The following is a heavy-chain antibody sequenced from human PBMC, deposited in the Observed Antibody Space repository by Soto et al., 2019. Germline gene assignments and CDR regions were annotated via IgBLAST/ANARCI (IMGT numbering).Heavy chain of an antibody. Sequence: SVKVSCKASGGTFSSYAISWVRQAPGQGLEWMGGIIPIFGTANYAQKFQGRVTITADESTSTAYMELSSLRSEDTAVYYCARFFYDFLTGPMASYYYSGMEGWGKGTRFTVSS. CDR3: ARFFYDFLTGPMASYYYSGMEG. V-gene: IGHV1-69*13. D-gene: IGHD3-9*01. J-gene: IGHJ6*04. CDR1: GGTFSSYA. CDR2: IIPIFGTA.